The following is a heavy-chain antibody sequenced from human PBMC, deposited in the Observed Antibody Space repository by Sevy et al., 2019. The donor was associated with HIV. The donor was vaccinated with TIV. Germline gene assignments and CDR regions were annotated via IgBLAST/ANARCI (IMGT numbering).Heavy chain of an antibody. V-gene: IGHV3-43*01. D-gene: IGHD1-26*01. CDR2: ISWDGGST. CDR3: AKDVYSGSYIQYFQH. J-gene: IGHJ1*01. Sequence: GGSLRLSCAASGFTFDDYTMHWVRQAPGKGLKSVSLISWDGGSTYYADSVKGRFTISRDNSKNSLYLQMNSLRTEDTALYYCAKDVYSGSYIQYFQHWGQGTLVTVSS. CDR1: GFTFDDYT.